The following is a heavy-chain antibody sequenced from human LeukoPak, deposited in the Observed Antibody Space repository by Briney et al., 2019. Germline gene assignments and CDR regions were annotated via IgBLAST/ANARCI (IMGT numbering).Heavy chain of an antibody. Sequence: SETLSLTCTVSGDSISSSNCYWGWIRQPPGKGLEWIGSIYYTGTTYYNPSLKSRLTIAVDTSKNQFSLKLNSVTAADTAVYYCARGLRQWLDGYNWFDPWGQGTLVTVSS. CDR3: ARGLRQWLDGYNWFDP. CDR2: IYYTGTT. J-gene: IGHJ5*02. CDR1: GDSISSSNCY. D-gene: IGHD6-19*01. V-gene: IGHV4-39*07.